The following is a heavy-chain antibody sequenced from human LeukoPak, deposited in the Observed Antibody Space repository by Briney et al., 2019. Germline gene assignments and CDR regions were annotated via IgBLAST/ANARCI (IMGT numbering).Heavy chain of an antibody. CDR2: ISSSGSII. CDR3: ARAHYDILTGYSLTYYYMDV. V-gene: IGHV3-11*04. Sequence: NPGGSLRLSCTTSGFIFSDYYMSWIRQAPGKGLEWVSYISSSGSIIYYADSVKGRFTISRDNAKNSLYLQMNSLRAEDTAVYYCARAHYDILTGYSLTYYYMDVWGKGTTVTISS. CDR1: GFIFSDYY. D-gene: IGHD3-9*01. J-gene: IGHJ6*03.